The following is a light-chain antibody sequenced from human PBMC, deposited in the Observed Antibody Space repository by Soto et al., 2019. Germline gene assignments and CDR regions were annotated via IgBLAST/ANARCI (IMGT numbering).Light chain of an antibody. V-gene: IGKV1-5*01. J-gene: IGKJ2*01. CDR1: QNINNW. Sequence: DTQMTQSPSTLSASVGDTVTITCLARQNINNWLAWYQQKPEKVPKLLIYGASTLEDGVASRFSGSRSGTEFTLTINSLQPDDFATYYCQRYDGYFGQGTKLEIK. CDR2: GAS. CDR3: QRYDGY.